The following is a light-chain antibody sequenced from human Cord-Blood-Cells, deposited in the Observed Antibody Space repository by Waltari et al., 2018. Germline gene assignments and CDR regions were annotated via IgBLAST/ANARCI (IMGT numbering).Light chain of an antibody. J-gene: IGKJ3*01. CDR3: QQSYSTPLVT. Sequence: DIQMTQSPSSLSASVGDRVTITCRASQSIRSYLNWYQQKPGKAPKLLIYAASSLQSGVPSRFSGSGSGTDFTLTSSSLQPEDFATYYCQQSYSTPLVTFGPGTKVDIK. CDR2: AAS. V-gene: IGKV1-39*01. CDR1: QSIRSY.